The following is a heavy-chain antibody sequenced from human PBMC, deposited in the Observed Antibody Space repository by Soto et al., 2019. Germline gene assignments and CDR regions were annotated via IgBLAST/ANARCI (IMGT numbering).Heavy chain of an antibody. CDR1: GGTFSSYA. D-gene: IGHD2-15*01. J-gene: IGHJ4*02. Sequence: QVQLVQSGAEVKKPGSSVKVSCKASGGTFSSYAISWVRQAPGQGLEWMGGIIPIFGTANYAQKFQGRVTITADESTSTAYMELSSLRSEDTAVYYCAREKTKYCSGGSCYFDYRGQGTLVTVSS. CDR3: AREKTKYCSGGSCYFDY. CDR2: IIPIFGTA. V-gene: IGHV1-69*01.